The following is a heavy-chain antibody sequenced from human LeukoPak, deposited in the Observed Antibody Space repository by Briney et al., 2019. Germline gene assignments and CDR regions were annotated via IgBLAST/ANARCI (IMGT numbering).Heavy chain of an antibody. CDR2: IYYSGST. CDR3: AGTYYYGSGSFFHI. V-gene: IGHV4-59*08. J-gene: IGHJ3*02. D-gene: IGHD3-10*01. CDR1: GGSISSYY. Sequence: SETLSLTCTVSGGSISSYYWSWIRQPPGKGLEWIGYIYYSGSTNYNPSLKSRVTISVDTSKNQFSLKLSSVTAADTAVYYCAGTYYYGSGSFFHIWGQGTMVTVSS.